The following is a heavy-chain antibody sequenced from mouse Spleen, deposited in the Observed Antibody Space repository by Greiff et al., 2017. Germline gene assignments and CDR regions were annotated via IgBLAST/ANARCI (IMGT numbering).Heavy chain of an antibody. CDR2: INPSSGYT. CDR1: GYTFTSYW. J-gene: IGHJ4*01. V-gene: IGHV1-7*01. CDR3: ARESEMAMDY. Sequence: QVQLKQSGAELAKPGASVKLSCTASGYTFTSYWMHWVKQRPGQGLEWIGYINPSSGYTKYNQKFKDKATLTADKSSSTAYMQLDSLTYEYSAVYYCARESEMAMDYWGQGTSVTVSS.